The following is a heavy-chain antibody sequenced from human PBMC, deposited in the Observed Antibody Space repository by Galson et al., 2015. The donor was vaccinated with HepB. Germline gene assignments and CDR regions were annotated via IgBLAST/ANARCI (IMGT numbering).Heavy chain of an antibody. CDR3: FTNSWEQVGY. Sequence: SLRLSCAASGFTFSDYYMSWVRQAPGKGLEWISYITPSSNDILYADSVRGRFTVSRDNAKNSVYLQMNSLRVEDTAVYFCFTNSWEQVGYWGQGTLVTVSS. V-gene: IGHV3-11*06. J-gene: IGHJ4*02. CDR2: ITPSSNDI. D-gene: IGHD1-26*01. CDR1: GFTFSDYY.